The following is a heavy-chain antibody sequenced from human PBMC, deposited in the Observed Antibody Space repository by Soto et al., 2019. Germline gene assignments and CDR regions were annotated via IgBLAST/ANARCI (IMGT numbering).Heavy chain of an antibody. Sequence: SETLSLTCTVSGGSVSSGSYYWSWIRQPPGKGLEWIGQIYYSGSTNYNPSLKSRVTISVDTSKNQFSLELSSVTAADTAVYYCARDFCGGDCSDDYYYYAMDVWGQGITVTVSS. D-gene: IGHD2-21*02. V-gene: IGHV4-61*01. CDR3: ARDFCGGDCSDDYYYYAMDV. J-gene: IGHJ6*02. CDR1: GGSVSSGSYY. CDR2: IYYSGST.